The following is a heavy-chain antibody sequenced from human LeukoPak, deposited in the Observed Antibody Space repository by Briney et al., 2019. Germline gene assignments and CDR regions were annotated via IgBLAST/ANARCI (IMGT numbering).Heavy chain of an antibody. CDR3: ARDSLGELSFDY. J-gene: IGHJ4*02. CDR2: IIPIFGTA. D-gene: IGHD3-16*02. CDR1: GGTFSIYA. V-gene: IGHV1-69*05. Sequence: SVKVSCKASGGTFSIYAISWVRQAPGQGLEWMGRIIPIFGTANYAQKFQGRVTITTDESTSTAYMELSSLRSEDTAVYYCARDSLGELSFDYWGQGTLVTVSS.